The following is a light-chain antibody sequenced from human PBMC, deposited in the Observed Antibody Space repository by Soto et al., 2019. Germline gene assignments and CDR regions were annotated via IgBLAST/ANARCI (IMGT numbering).Light chain of an antibody. V-gene: IGKV3-11*01. CDR2: DAS. CDR3: QQPRNWPPEFT. CDR1: QSVISY. Sequence: EIVLTQSPATLSLSPWERATLSCRASQSVISYLAWYQQKPGQAPSLLIYDASNRATGIPARFSGSGSGTEVTLTISTLEPEDFAVYYCQQPRNWPPEFTVGPGAKVDIK. J-gene: IGKJ3*01.